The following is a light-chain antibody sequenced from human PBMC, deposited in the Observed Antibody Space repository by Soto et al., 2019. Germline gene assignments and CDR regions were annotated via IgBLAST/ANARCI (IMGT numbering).Light chain of an antibody. J-gene: IGLJ1*01. CDR2: TNN. CDR1: SSNIGGNT. Sequence: QSVLTQSPSTSGTPGQRVTISCSGNSSNIGGNTVNWYQQVPGTAPKLLIYTNNQRPSGVPDRFSGSKSGTSASLAISGLQPEDESEYYCAAWDDSLNGRYVFGAGTKVTVL. CDR3: AAWDDSLNGRYV. V-gene: IGLV1-44*01.